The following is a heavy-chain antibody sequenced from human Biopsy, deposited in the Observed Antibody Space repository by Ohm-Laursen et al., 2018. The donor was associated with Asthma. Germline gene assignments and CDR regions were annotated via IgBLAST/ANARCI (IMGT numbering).Heavy chain of an antibody. D-gene: IGHD1-1*01. J-gene: IGHJ3*02. CDR3: VRDGTDDAFDI. Sequence: SLRLSCEALGFSFSNFAIHWVRQAPGKGLEWVGVISKGASTQDYADSVKGRFTMARDNSKNTLDLQMNSLREEDTAVYYCVRDGTDDAFDIWGQGTVVSVSS. V-gene: IGHV3-30*01. CDR2: ISKGASTQ. CDR1: GFSFSNFA.